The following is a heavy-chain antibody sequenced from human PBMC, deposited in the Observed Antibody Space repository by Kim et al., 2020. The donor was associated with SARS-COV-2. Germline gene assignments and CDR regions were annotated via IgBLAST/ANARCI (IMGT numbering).Heavy chain of an antibody. D-gene: IGHD6-19*01. Sequence: ETLSLTCTVSGGSINNYYWSWIRQPPGKGLEWIGYLYYSGSTNYNPSLKSRVTISVDTSKNQFSLKLTSVTAADTAVYYCARDSYSTGWFDHWGQGTLVTVSS. CDR1: GGSINNYY. CDR3: ARDSYSTGWFDH. J-gene: IGHJ5*02. V-gene: IGHV4-59*13. CDR2: LYYSGST.